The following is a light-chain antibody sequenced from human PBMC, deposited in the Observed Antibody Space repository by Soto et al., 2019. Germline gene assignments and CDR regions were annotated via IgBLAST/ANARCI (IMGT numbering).Light chain of an antibody. CDR1: SSNIGAGYD. CDR3: QSYDNSLSGVL. CDR2: GHN. V-gene: IGLV1-40*01. Sequence: QSVLTQPPSVSGAPGQGVTISCTGSSSNIGAGYDVQWYQQLPGTAPKLLMYGHNNRPSGVPDRFSGSKSGTSASLAITGLQAEDEADYYCQSYDNSLSGVLFGGGTKVTVL. J-gene: IGLJ2*01.